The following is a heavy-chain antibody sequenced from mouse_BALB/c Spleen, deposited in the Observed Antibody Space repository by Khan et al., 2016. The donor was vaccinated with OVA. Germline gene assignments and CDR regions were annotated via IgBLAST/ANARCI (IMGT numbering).Heavy chain of an antibody. J-gene: IGHJ4*01. CDR1: GYTFTSYW. V-gene: IGHV1S41*01. Sequence: DLVKPGASVKLSCKAAGYTFTSYWINWTKQRPGQGLEWIGQIAPGSDSSYYSEMFKGKATLTVDTSSSTAYIQLSSLSSEDSAVYFCATSNYYGSGLYAMDYWGQGTSVTVSS. D-gene: IGHD1-1*01. CDR2: IAPGSDSS. CDR3: ATSNYYGSGLYAMDY.